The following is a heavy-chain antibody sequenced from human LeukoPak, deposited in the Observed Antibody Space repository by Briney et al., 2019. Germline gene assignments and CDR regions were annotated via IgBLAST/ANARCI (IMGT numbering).Heavy chain of an antibody. D-gene: IGHD1-7*01. CDR2: MNPNSGNT. J-gene: IGHJ6*03. Sequence: ASVKVSCKASGYTFTSYDINWVRQATGQGLEWMGWMNPNSGNTGYAQKFQGRVTITRNTSISTAYMELSSLRSEDTAVYYCAKGGPELRHFYFYMDVWGKGTTVSVSS. CDR1: GYTFTSYD. V-gene: IGHV1-8*03. CDR3: AKGGPELRHFYFYMDV.